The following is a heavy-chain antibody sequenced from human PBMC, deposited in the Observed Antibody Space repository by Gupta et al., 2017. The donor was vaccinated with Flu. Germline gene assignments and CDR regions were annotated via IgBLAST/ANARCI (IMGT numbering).Heavy chain of an antibody. J-gene: IGHJ4*02. CDR3: ARQGKYDSSGPLGY. CDR2: IYYSGST. CDR1: GGSISSSSYY. Sequence: QLQLQESGPGLVKPSETLSLTCTVSGGSISSSSYYWGWIRQPPGKGLEWIGSIYYSGSTYYNPSLKSRVTISVDTSKNQFSLKLSSVTAADTAVYYCARQGKYDSSGPLGYWGQGTLVTVSS. V-gene: IGHV4-39*01. D-gene: IGHD3-22*01.